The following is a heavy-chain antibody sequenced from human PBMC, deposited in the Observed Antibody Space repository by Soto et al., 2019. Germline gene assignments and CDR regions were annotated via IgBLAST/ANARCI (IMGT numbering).Heavy chain of an antibody. V-gene: IGHV1-3*01. CDR3: VRRHGSRTGILWFDP. CDR2: INATNDDT. D-gene: IGHD2-21*02. Sequence: ASVKVSCKASGYTFPSYGIHWVRQAPGQRPEGKRWINATNDDTNFTQKYLGRVTITRDTPASTAYMELSSLRSDGTAVYYCVRRHGSRTGILWFDPWGQGTQDTVSS. CDR1: GYTFPSYG. J-gene: IGHJ5*02.